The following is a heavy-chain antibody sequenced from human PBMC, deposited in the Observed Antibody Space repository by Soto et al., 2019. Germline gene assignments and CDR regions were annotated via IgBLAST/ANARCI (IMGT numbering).Heavy chain of an antibody. D-gene: IGHD3-10*01. J-gene: IGHJ6*02. CDR1: GFTFSSYS. V-gene: IGHV3-21*01. Sequence: GGSLRLSCAASGFTFSSYSMNWVRQAPGKGLEWVSSISSSSSYIYYADSVKGRFTISRDNAKNSLYLQMNSLRAEDTAVYYCARDRLRRITMVRGVPPRYGMDVWGQGTTVTGS. CDR3: ARDRLRRITMVRGVPPRYGMDV. CDR2: ISSSSSYI.